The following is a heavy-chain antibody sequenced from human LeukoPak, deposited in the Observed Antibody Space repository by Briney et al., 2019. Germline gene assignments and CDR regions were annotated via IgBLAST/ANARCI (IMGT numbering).Heavy chain of an antibody. J-gene: IGHJ4*02. CDR3: ARGPSYCGADCLEKYFDL. V-gene: IGHV1-69*05. CDR2: VIPIFGKP. CDR1: GGSFSSYG. D-gene: IGHD2-21*02. Sequence: WASVKVSCKASGGSFSSYGLSWVRQAPGQGLEWMGGVIPIFGKPNYAQKFQGRVTISTDESTTTAYMELSSLRSEDTAVYYCARGPSYCGADCLEKYFDLWGQGTLVTVSS.